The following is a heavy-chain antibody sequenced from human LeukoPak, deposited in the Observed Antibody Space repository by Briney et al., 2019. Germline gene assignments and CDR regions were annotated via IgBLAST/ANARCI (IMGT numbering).Heavy chain of an antibody. V-gene: IGHV3-21*01. Sequence: GGSLKLSCAASGFTFSSYSMNWVRQAPGKGLEWVSSISSSSSYTYYADSVKVRFTISRDNAKNSLYLQMNSLRAEDTAVYYCASGGAYSSGWSEDFDYWGQGTLITVSS. CDR1: GFTFSSYS. D-gene: IGHD6-19*01. J-gene: IGHJ4*02. CDR2: ISSSSSYT. CDR3: ASGGAYSSGWSEDFDY.